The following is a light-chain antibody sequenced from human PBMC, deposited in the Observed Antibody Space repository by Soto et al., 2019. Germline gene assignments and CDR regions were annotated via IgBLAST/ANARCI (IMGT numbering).Light chain of an antibody. Sequence: EIVLTQSPGTLSLSPGERATLSCRASQSVRSNFLAWYQQKPGQAPRLLIYGASNRATGIPDRFSGSGSGTDFTLTITRLEPEDFAVYYCQQYGNSPTFGRGTKVEVK. CDR3: QQYGNSPT. V-gene: IGKV3-20*01. CDR1: QSVRSNF. CDR2: GAS. J-gene: IGKJ1*01.